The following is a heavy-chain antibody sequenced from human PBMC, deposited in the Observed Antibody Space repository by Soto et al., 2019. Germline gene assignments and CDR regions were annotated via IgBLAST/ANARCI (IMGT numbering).Heavy chain of an antibody. CDR2: INHSGST. CDR1: GGSFSGYY. Sequence: SETLSLTCAVYGGSFSGYYWSWIRQPPGKGLEWIGEINHSGSTNYNPSLKSRVTISVDTSKNQFSLKLSSVTAADTAVYYCARGWSGWRVWLDYWGQGTLVTVSS. V-gene: IGHV4-34*01. J-gene: IGHJ4*02. CDR3: ARGWSGWRVWLDY. D-gene: IGHD6-19*01.